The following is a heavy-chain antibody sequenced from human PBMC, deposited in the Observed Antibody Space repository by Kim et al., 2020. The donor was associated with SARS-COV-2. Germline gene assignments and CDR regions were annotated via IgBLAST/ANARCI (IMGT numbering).Heavy chain of an antibody. Sequence: GGSLRLSCAASGFTFDKYAMHWVRQAPGKGLEWVAFTSFGGSDQFFADSVKGRCTVSRDNSQNTVHVEINNLRPEDTAIYYCARGYSSSSDSDYWGQGT. J-gene: IGHJ4*02. CDR2: TSFGGSDQ. CDR3: ARGYSSSSDSDY. CDR1: GFTFDKYA. D-gene: IGHD6-13*01. V-gene: IGHV3-30-3*01.